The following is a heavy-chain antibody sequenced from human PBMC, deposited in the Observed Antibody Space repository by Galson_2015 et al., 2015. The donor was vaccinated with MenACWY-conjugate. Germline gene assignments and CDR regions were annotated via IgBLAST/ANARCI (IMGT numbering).Heavy chain of an antibody. CDR1: GFSFSDSA. V-gene: IGHV3-73*01. Sequence: SLRLSCAASGFSFSDSAMHWVRQASGKGLEWVGRIRSKRNNYATTYAASVQRRFTISRDESERMAYLHMNSLKTEDTAIYYCTRQSPLNFDYWGQGVLVTVSS. J-gene: IGHJ4*02. CDR2: IRSKRNNYAT. CDR3: TRQSPLNFDY.